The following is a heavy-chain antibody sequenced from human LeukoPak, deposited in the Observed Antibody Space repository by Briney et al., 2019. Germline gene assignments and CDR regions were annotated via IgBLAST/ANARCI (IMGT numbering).Heavy chain of an antibody. D-gene: IGHD6-19*01. Sequence: GGSLRLSCAASGFTFSSYAMSRVRQAPGKGLEWVSAISGSGGSTYYADSVKGRFTISRDNSKNTLYLQMNSLRAEDTAVYYCAKDLGSGWYDPGYYFDYWGQGTLVTVSS. V-gene: IGHV3-23*01. CDR3: AKDLGSGWYDPGYYFDY. CDR1: GFTFSSYA. CDR2: ISGSGGST. J-gene: IGHJ4*02.